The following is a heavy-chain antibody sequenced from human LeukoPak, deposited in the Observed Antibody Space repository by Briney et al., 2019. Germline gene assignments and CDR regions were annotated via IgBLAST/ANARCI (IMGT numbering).Heavy chain of an antibody. Sequence: GGSLRLSCAASGFTFSSYWMSWVRQAPGKGLEWVANIKQDGSEKYYVDSVKGRFTISRDNAKNSLYLQMNSLRAEDTAVYYCAKDGEMATIRHYYYYMDVWGKGTTVTISS. CDR2: IKQDGSEK. CDR1: GFTFSSYW. V-gene: IGHV3-7*01. D-gene: IGHD5-24*01. J-gene: IGHJ6*03. CDR3: AKDGEMATIRHYYYYMDV.